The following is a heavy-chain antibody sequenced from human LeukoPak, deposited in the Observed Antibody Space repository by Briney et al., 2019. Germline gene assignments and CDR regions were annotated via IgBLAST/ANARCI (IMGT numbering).Heavy chain of an antibody. Sequence: SETLSLTCTVSRGSISSYYWSWIRQPPGKGLEWIGYIYYSGSTNYNPSLKSRVTISVDTSKNQFSLKLSSVTAADTAVYYCASSTRWGDCFDSWGQGTLVTVSS. J-gene: IGHJ4*02. CDR3: ASSTRWGDCFDS. CDR1: RGSISSYY. D-gene: IGHD3-16*01. V-gene: IGHV4-59*01. CDR2: IYYSGST.